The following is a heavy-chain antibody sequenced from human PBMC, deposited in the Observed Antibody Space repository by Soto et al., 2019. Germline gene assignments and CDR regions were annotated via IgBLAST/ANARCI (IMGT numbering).Heavy chain of an antibody. D-gene: IGHD3-22*01. J-gene: IGHJ4*02. Sequence: GGSLRLSCPASAFTFSSYNMNWVRQAPGKGLEWVSYISSSSSTIYYADCVKGRFTISRDNAKNSLYPQMNSLRVEDTAVYYCARDALLDSSGYLFDYWGQGALVTVSS. CDR2: ISSSSSTI. CDR1: AFTFSSYN. V-gene: IGHV3-48*01. CDR3: ARDALLDSSGYLFDY.